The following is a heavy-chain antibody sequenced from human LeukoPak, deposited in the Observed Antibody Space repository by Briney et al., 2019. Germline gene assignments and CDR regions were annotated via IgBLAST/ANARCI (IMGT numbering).Heavy chain of an antibody. CDR3: AAANYYEGYYFDY. CDR1: GFTFTSSA. Sequence: SVKVSCKASGFTFTSSAMQWVRQARGQRLEWIGWIVVGSGNTNYAQKFQERVTITRDVSTSTAYMELSSLRSEDTAVYYCAAANYYEGYYFDYWGQGTLVTVSS. CDR2: IVVGSGNT. J-gene: IGHJ4*02. V-gene: IGHV1-58*02. D-gene: IGHD3-22*01.